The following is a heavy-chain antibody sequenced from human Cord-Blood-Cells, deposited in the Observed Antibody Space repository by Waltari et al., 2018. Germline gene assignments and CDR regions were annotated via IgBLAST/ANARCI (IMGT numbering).Heavy chain of an antibody. CDR3: ARARYYDFWSGYPFDY. V-gene: IGHV1-69*01. Sequence: QVQLVQSGAEVKKPGSSVKVSCKASGGTFSSYAISWVRQAPGQGLEWMGGIIPIFGTANYAQKFQGRVTITADESTSTAYMELSSLRSEDTAVYYCARARYYDFWSGYPFDYWGQGTLVTVSS. CDR1: GGTFSSYA. CDR2: IIPIFGTA. D-gene: IGHD3-3*01. J-gene: IGHJ4*02.